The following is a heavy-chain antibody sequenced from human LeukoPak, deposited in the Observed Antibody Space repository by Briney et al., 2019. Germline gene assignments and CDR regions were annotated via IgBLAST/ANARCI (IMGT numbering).Heavy chain of an antibody. J-gene: IGHJ4*02. D-gene: IGHD5-24*01. CDR1: GGSFSGYY. V-gene: IGHV4-34*01. CDR3: ARGSLRRDGYNY. Sequence: SETLSLTCAVYGGSFSGYYWSWIRQPPGKGLEWIGEINHSGSTNYNPSLKSRVTISVDTSKNQFSLKLSSVTAADTAVYYCARGSLRRDGYNYWGQGTLVTVSS. CDR2: INHSGST.